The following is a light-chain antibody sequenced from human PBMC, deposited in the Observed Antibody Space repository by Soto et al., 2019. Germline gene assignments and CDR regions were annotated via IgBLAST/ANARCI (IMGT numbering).Light chain of an antibody. CDR1: QSISSR. Sequence: DIQMTQSPPILSASVGDRVTMTCRASQSISSRLAWYQQKPGRAPKLLIYKASTLETAVPSRFSGNGSGTEFTLTISSLQPDDFATYYCQQYNTYSSFGPGTKVDMK. CDR3: QQYNTYSS. J-gene: IGKJ3*01. CDR2: KAS. V-gene: IGKV1-5*03.